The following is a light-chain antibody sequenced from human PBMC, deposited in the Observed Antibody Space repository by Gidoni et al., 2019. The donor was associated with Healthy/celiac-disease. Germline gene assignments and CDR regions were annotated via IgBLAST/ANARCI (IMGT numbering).Light chain of an antibody. CDR1: SSDVGGYNY. CDR2: EVS. Sequence: QSALTPPPAASGSPGQSGTISCTGTSSDVGGYNYVSWYQQHPGKAPKLMISEVSKRPSGVPDRFSGSKSGNTASLTVSGLQAEDEADYYCSSYAGSNNLVFGGGTKLTVL. V-gene: IGLV2-8*01. J-gene: IGLJ2*01. CDR3: SSYAGSNNLV.